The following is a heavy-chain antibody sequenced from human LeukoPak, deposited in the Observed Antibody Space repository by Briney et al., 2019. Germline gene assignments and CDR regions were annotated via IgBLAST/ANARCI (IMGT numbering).Heavy chain of an antibody. J-gene: IGHJ4*02. D-gene: IGHD5/OR15-5a*01. CDR2: INPSGDTT. Sequence: ASVKVSCKASGYTFTGYYIHWVRQAPGQGLEWMGVINPSGDTTTYAQKFQGRVTMTRDMSTSTVYMELSSLRSEDTAVYYCAGSFYDLLVYFDYWGQGTLVTVSS. CDR3: AGSFYDLLVYFDY. V-gene: IGHV1-46*01. CDR1: GYTFTGYY.